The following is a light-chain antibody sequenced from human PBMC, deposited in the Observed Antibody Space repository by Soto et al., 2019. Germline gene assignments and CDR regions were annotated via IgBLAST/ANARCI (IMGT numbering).Light chain of an antibody. J-gene: IGKJ2*01. CDR3: QQCDTWPQT. CDR2: VAS. V-gene: IGKV3-20*01. Sequence: EIVLTQSPGTLSLSPGERATLSCRASQSVTHNHLAWYQQKRGQAPRLLIYVASARATGLPGRFSGSGSGTDFTLTISRLEPEDFAVYYCQQCDTWPQTFGQGTKLEI. CDR1: QSVTHNH.